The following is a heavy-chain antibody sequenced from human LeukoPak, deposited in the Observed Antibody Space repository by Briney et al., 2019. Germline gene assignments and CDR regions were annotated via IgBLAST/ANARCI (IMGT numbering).Heavy chain of an antibody. CDR3: TKLKGWYGNGYFDY. CDR1: GFSVSRKY. Sequence: GGSLRLSCAASGFSVSRKYMSWVRQPAGKGLEWVSVIYSGGTTFYADSVKGRFTISRDNSKNTLYLQMNSLRPDDTAVYYCTKLKGWYGNGYFDYWGPGILVTVSS. CDR2: IYSGGTT. J-gene: IGHJ4*02. D-gene: IGHD6-19*01. V-gene: IGHV3-53*01.